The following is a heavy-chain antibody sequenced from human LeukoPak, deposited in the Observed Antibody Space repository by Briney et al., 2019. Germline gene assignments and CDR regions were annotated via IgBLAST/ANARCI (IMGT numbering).Heavy chain of an antibody. CDR2: ISSSSSTI. CDR1: GFTFSSYN. CDR3: ARDLLVLYGKDV. V-gene: IGHV3-48*01. Sequence: GGSLRLSCAASGFTFSSYNMNWVRQAPGKGLEWVSYISSSSSTIYYADSVKGRFTISRDNGKNSLYLQMNSLRAEDTAVYYCARDLLVLYGKDVWGQGTTVTVSS. J-gene: IGHJ6*02.